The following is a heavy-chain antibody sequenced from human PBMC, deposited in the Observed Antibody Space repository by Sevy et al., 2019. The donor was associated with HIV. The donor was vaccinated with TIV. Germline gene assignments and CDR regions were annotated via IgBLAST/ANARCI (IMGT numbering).Heavy chain of an antibody. V-gene: IGHV3-23*01. Sequence: GGSLRLSCAASGFSFSSYAMSWVSQAPGKGLESVSTISGSGVSTYADSVKGRFTISRDNSKNTLYLQMNSLRAEDTAVYYCAKDGSSSTWYGGDYFDYWGQGTLVTVSS. CDR3: AKDGSSSTWYGGDYFDY. CDR2: ISGSGVST. CDR1: GFSFSSYA. D-gene: IGHD6-13*01. J-gene: IGHJ4*02.